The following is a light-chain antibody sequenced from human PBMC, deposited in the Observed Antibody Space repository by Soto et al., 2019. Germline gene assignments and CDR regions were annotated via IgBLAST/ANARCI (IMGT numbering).Light chain of an antibody. CDR1: QSISSW. CDR3: QQYNSYPWT. V-gene: IGKV1-5*01. CDR2: AAS. J-gene: IGKJ1*01. Sequence: DIQMTQSPSTLSASVGDRVTITCRASQSISSWLAWYQQKPGKAPKLLIYAASSLQSGVPSRFSGSGSGTDFTLTISSLQPDDFATYYCQQYNSYPWTFGQGTKVDIK.